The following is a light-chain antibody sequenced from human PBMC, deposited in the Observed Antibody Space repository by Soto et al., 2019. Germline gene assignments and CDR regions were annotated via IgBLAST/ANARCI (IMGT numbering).Light chain of an antibody. J-gene: IGKJ1*01. CDR1: QSLGGN. Sequence: EVVMTQSPATLAVSPGDTATLSCRASQSLGGNLAWYQQKPGQGPRLLIFRASSRATGVPARFSASGSGTEFTLTISGQQSEDFAIYYCQQYSNWPPWTFGPGTKVDIK. CDR3: QQYSNWPPWT. V-gene: IGKV3-15*01. CDR2: RAS.